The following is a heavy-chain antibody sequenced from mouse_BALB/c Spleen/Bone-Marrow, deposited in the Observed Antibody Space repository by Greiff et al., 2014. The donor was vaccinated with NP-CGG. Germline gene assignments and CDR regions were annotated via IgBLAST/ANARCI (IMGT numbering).Heavy chain of an antibody. CDR1: GFSLTDYG. CDR2: IWGVGTI. D-gene: IGHD2-4*01. CDR3: AKIYYDFDGFAH. V-gene: IGHV2-6-5*01. Sequence: QVQLQQSGPGLVAPSQSLSITCTVSGFSLTDYGVSWIRQPPGKGLEWLEVIWGVGTIYYNSALKSRLSISKDNSKSQVFLKMNSLQTDDTAIYYCAKIYYDFDGFAHWGQGTLVTVSA. J-gene: IGHJ3*01.